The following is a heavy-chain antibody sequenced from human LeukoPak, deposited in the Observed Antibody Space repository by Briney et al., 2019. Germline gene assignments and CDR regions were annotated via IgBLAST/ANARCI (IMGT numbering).Heavy chain of an antibody. V-gene: IGHV3-15*01. CDR2: IKSTIDGGTI. D-gene: IGHD2-21*01. J-gene: IGHJ4*02. Sequence: GGALRLSCAASRFTFSNAWMNWVRQAPGKGPEWVDRIKSTIDGGTIDYAAPVKGRFTISRDDSKNTLYLQTNSLKTEDTAVYYCTWPVADSDYWGQGTLVTVSS. CDR3: TWPVADSDY. CDR1: RFTFSNAW.